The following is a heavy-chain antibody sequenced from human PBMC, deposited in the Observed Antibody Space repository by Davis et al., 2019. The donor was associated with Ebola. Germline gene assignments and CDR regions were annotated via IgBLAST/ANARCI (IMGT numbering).Heavy chain of an antibody. CDR3: ARILYYDSSGSPLHSGLFAFDI. CDR2: IYWDDDK. V-gene: IGHV2-5*02. CDR1: GFSLTTSGVA. D-gene: IGHD3-22*01. Sequence: SGPTLVKPTQTLTLTCTFSGFSLTTSGVAVGWVRQPPGKALEWLAVIYWDDDKRYSPSLKSRLTITKDTSKNQVVLTMTNMDPVDTATYYCARILYYDSSGSPLHSGLFAFDIWGQGTMVTVSS. J-gene: IGHJ3*02.